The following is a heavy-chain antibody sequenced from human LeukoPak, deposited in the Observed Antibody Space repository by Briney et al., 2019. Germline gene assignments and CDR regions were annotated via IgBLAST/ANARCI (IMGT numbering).Heavy chain of an antibody. J-gene: IGHJ4*02. CDR1: GFTFSSFA. CDR2: ISYDGSNR. Sequence: PGGSLRLSCAASGFTFSSFALHWVRQAPGKGLEWVAVISYDGSNRYYAESVKGRFTISRDNSENTLYLQMNSLRGEDTAVYYCARGYGDYYFDYWGQGTLVTVSS. CDR3: ARGYGDYYFDY. D-gene: IGHD4-17*01. V-gene: IGHV3-30-3*01.